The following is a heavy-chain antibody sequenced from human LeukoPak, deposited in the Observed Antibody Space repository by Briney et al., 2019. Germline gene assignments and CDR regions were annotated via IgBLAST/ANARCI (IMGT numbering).Heavy chain of an antibody. Sequence: ASQTLSLTCTVSGGSISSDDYYWSWIRQPPGKGLEGIGHITYSGSTDYSPSLRSRVTMSVDTSKNQCSLKLNSVTAAETAMYFCARGGVGGYDYFDSWGQGPLVAVSS. CDR3: ARGGVGGYDYFDS. J-gene: IGHJ4*02. CDR1: GGSISSDDYY. V-gene: IGHV4-30-4*01. D-gene: IGHD5-12*01. CDR2: ITYSGST.